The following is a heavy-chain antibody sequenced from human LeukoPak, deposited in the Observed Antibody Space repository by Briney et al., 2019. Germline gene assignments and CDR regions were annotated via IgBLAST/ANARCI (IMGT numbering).Heavy chain of an antibody. CDR3: VRQAGVH. Sequence: GGSLRLSCAASGLTFSSYLMSWVRQAPGKGLEWVAKIKEDGSEKDYVDSVKGRFTISRDNAKNSLSLEMNRLRAEDTAVYYCVRQAGVHWGQGTLVTVSS. J-gene: IGHJ4*02. V-gene: IGHV3-7*01. CDR2: IKEDGSEK. CDR1: GLTFSSYL.